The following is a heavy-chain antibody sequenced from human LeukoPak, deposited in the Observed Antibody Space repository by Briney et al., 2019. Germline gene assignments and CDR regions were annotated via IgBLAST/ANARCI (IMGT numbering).Heavy chain of an antibody. J-gene: IGHJ4*02. Sequence: ASVKVSCKASGYTLTNYYMHWVRQAPGQGLGWVGMITSSGGDTTYAQKFKGRVTMTRDTSTRTVYMEVSSLTAEDTAVYYCARDLRRGGYNWGCDHWGQGTLVTVSS. V-gene: IGHV1-46*01. CDR1: GYTLTNYY. CDR3: ARDLRRGGYNWGCDH. CDR2: ITSSGGDT. D-gene: IGHD5-24*01.